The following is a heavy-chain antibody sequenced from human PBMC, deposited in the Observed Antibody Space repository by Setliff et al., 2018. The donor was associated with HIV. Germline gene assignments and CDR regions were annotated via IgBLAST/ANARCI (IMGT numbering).Heavy chain of an antibody. D-gene: IGHD4-17*01. V-gene: IGHV4-59*01. CDR3: ARVQMAYAAFDV. CDR1: GGSISTYY. CDR2: IYFTGSS. Sequence: TLETLSLTCTVSGGSISTYYWSWIRQPPGKGLEWIGSIYFTGSSDNNPSLKSRVTLSVDTSKHQFSLKLSSVTAADTAVYYCARVQMAYAAFDVWGQGTMVTVS. J-gene: IGHJ3*01.